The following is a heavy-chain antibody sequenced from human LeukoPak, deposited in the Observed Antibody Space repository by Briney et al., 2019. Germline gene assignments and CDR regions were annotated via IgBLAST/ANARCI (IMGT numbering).Heavy chain of an antibody. CDR3: ARAPGAFDI. J-gene: IGHJ3*02. CDR2: IYYTGGT. V-gene: IGHV4-31*03. CDR1: GGSISSGGYY. Sequence: PSQTLSLTCTVSGGSISSGGYYWSWIRQHPGKGLEWIGYIYYTGGTHYNPSLKSRLTISVDTSENQFSLKMRSVTAADTAIYYCARAPGAFDIWGQGTMVTVSS.